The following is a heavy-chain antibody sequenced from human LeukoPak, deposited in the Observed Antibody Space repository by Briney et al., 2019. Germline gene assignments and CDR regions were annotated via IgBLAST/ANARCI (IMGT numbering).Heavy chain of an antibody. J-gene: IGHJ3*02. D-gene: IGHD3-22*01. V-gene: IGHV4-59*01. CDR3: ASLTTADAFDI. Sequence: PSETLSLTCTGSGCSISSYYWSWIRQPPGKGLEGSGYIYDSGSTNYNPSLKSRVTISVDTSKNQFSLKLSSVTAADTAVFYCASLTTADAFDIWGQGTMVTVSS. CDR1: GCSISSYY. CDR2: IYDSGST.